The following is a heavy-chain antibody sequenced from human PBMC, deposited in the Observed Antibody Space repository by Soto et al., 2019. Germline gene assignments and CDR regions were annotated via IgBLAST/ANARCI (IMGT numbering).Heavy chain of an antibody. CDR2: INHSGST. CDR1: GGSFSGYY. CDR3: ARGFYNRPIPGRDYFDY. D-gene: IGHD1-1*01. V-gene: IGHV4-34*01. J-gene: IGHJ4*02. Sequence: SETLSLTCAVYGGSFSGYYWSWIRQPPGKGLEWIGEINHSGSTNYNPSLKSRVTISVDTSKNQFSLKLSSVTAADTAVYYCARGFYNRPIPGRDYFDYWGQGTLVTVSS.